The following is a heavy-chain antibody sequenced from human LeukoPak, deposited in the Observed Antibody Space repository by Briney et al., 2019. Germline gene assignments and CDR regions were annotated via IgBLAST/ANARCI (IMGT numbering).Heavy chain of an antibody. CDR1: GGSFSGYY. CDR2: INHSGST. CDR3: ASLRGYYYGSGRRQGYYYYGMDV. D-gene: IGHD3-10*01. Sequence: SETLSLTCAVYGGSFSGYYWSWIRQPPGKGLEWIGEINHSGSTNYNPSLKSRVTISVDTSKNQFSLKLSSVTAADTAVYYCASLRGYYYGSGRRQGYYYYGMDVWGQGTTVTVSS. V-gene: IGHV4-34*01. J-gene: IGHJ6*02.